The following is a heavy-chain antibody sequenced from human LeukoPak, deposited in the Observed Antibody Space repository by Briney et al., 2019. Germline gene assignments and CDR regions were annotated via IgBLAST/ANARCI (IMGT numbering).Heavy chain of an antibody. CDR3: ASTIWFGEQEDY. Sequence: GGSLRLSCAASGFTFSSYAMSWVRQAPGKGLEWVSAICGSGGSTYYADSVKGRFTISRDNSKNTLYLQMNSLRAEDTAVYYCASTIWFGEQEDYWGQGTLVTVSS. J-gene: IGHJ4*02. D-gene: IGHD3-10*01. CDR1: GFTFSSYA. V-gene: IGHV3-23*01. CDR2: ICGSGGST.